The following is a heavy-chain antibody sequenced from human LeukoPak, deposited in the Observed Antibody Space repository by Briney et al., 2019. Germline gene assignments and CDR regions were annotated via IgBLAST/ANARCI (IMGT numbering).Heavy chain of an antibody. CDR1: GYTFTCYY. V-gene: IGHV1-2*02. Sequence: ASVKVSCKASGYTFTCYYMHWVRQAPGQGLEWMGWINPNSGGTNYAQKFQGRVTMTRDTSISTAYMELSRLRSDDTAVYYCARGDIVVVPAATDYWGQGTLVTVSS. CDR3: ARGDIVVVPAATDY. J-gene: IGHJ4*02. D-gene: IGHD2-2*01. CDR2: INPNSGGT.